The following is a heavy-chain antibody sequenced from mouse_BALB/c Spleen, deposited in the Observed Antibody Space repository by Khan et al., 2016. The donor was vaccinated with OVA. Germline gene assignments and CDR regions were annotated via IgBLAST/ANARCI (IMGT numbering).Heavy chain of an antibody. J-gene: IGHJ3*01. V-gene: IGHV2-2*02. CDR1: GFSLTTYG. Sequence: QVQLKESGPGLVQPSHSLSITCKVSGFSLTTYGVHWVRQSPGKGLEWLGEIWSGGSTDYNAAFKSRLSIRKASYTSTVFFTMNILQDTDTDIDDCSRTYDEYEGLAYWGQGTLVTVSA. CDR3: SRTYDEYEGLAY. CDR2: IWSGGST. D-gene: IGHD2-3*01.